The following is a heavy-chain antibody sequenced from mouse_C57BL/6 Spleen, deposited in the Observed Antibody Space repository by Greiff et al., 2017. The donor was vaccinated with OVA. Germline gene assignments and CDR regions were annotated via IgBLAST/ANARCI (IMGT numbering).Heavy chain of an antibody. CDR2: ISSGGDYI. CDR1: GFTFSSYA. Sequence: EVKLQESGEGLVKPGGSLKLSCAASGFTFSSYAMSWVRQTPEKRLEWVAYISSGGDYIYYADTVKGRFTISRDNARNTLYLQMSSLKSEDTAMYYCTRDRRYYYGSSYGYFDVWGTGTTVTVSS. D-gene: IGHD1-1*01. CDR3: TRDRRYYYGSSYGYFDV. J-gene: IGHJ1*03. V-gene: IGHV5-9-1*02.